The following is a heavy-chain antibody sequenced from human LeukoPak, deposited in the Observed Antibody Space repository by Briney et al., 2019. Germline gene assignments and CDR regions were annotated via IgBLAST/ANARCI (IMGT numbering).Heavy chain of an antibody. Sequence: GGSLRLSCAASGFTFSSYSMNWVRQAPGKGLEWVSSISSSSSYIYYADSVKGRFTISRDNAKNSLYLQMNSLRAEDTAVYYCARDYYDSSGYPEYFQHWGQGTLVTVSS. D-gene: IGHD3-22*01. CDR2: ISSSSSYI. V-gene: IGHV3-21*01. CDR1: GFTFSSYS. J-gene: IGHJ1*01. CDR3: ARDYYDSSGYPEYFQH.